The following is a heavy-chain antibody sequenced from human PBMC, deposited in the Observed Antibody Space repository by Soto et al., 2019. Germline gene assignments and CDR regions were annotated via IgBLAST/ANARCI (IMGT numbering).Heavy chain of an antibody. J-gene: IGHJ4*02. D-gene: IGHD2-15*01. CDR2: IYYAGNT. CDR1: GDSITKSTYY. CDR3: ASVPYYGSGGDGPYFFDY. V-gene: IGHV4-39*01. Sequence: SETLSLTCTVSGDSITKSTYYWAWVRQTPGKGPEWIGSIYYAGNTYYNPSLQSRVTISVDASKNQLSLELQSVTAADSAVYYCASVPYYGSGGDGPYFFDYWGQGIPVTVSS.